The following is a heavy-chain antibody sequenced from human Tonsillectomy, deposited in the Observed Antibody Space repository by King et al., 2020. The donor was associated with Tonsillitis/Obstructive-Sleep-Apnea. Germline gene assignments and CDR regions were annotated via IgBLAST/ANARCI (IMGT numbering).Heavy chain of an antibody. J-gene: IGHJ4*02. CDR3: ARDSMSHYYDSSGYYTFDY. CDR2: ISPYNGDT. V-gene: IGHV1-18*01. D-gene: IGHD3-22*01. Sequence: MQLVQSGAEVKRPGASVRVSCKASGYTFTSYGISWVRQAPGQGLEWMGWISPYNGDTNFAQNLQGRVTMTTGTSTSTAYMELRSLRSDDTAVYYCARDSMSHYYDSSGYYTFDYWGQGNLVTVSS. CDR1: GYTFTSYG.